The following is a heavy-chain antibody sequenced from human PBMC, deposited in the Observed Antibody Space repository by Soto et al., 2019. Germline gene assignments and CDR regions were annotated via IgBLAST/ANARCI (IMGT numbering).Heavy chain of an antibody. V-gene: IGHV1-2*02. CDR1: GYTFTGYY. D-gene: IGHD3-22*01. CDR2: INPNSGGT. J-gene: IGHJ4*02. CDR3: AGPEYYYDSSGYDY. Sequence: ASVKVSCKASGYTFTGYYMHWVRQAPGQGLEWMGWINPNSGGTNYAQKFQGRVTMTRDTSISTAYMELSRLRSDDTAVYYCAGPEYYYDSSGYDYWGQGTLVTVSS.